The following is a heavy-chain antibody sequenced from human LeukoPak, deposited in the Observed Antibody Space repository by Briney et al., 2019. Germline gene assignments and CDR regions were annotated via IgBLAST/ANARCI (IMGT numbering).Heavy chain of an antibody. CDR2: IIPIFGTA. CDR3: ATDLVVGATRRVAFVDY. V-gene: IGHV1-69*01. J-gene: IGHJ4*02. D-gene: IGHD1-26*01. Sequence: ASGKVSCRASGGTFSSYAISWVRQARGQGREWMGGIIPIFGTANYAQKFQGRVTITADESTSTAYMELSSLRSEDTAVYYCATDLVVGATRRVAFVDYWGQGTLVTVSS. CDR1: GGTFSSYA.